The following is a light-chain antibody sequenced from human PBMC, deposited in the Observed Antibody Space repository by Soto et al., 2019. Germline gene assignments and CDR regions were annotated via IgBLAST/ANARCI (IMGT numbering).Light chain of an antibody. Sequence: DIVMTHSPGTLSVSPGETATLSCRASQVLGTNLAWYQQKPGQSPTLLIYGIYIRTTGVPVRLTGSGSGTEFTLTITILQSDEFASYYCQQYNYWPPITFGHGTQLEIK. V-gene: IGKV3D-15*03. CDR3: QQYNYWPPIT. J-gene: IGKJ5*01. CDR1: QVLGTN. CDR2: GIY.